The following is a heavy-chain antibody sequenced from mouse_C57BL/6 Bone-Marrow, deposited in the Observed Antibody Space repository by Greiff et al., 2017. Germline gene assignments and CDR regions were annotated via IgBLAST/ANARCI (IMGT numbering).Heavy chain of an antibody. CDR3: ASPNYDGRHYAMDY. CDR2: INPNNGGT. Sequence: EVQLQQSGPELVKPGASVKISCKASGYTFTDYYMNWVKQSHGKSLEWIGDINPNNGGTSYNQKFKGKATLTVDKSSSTAYLVLRSLTSEGSTVYYCASPNYDGRHYAMDYWRQGTSVTVSS. CDR1: GYTFTDYY. D-gene: IGHD1-1*01. V-gene: IGHV1-26*01. J-gene: IGHJ4*01.